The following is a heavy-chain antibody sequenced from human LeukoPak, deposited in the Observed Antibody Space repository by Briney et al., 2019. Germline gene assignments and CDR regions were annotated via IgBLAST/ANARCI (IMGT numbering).Heavy chain of an antibody. V-gene: IGHV4-4*02. D-gene: IGHD3-10*01. J-gene: IGHJ4*02. CDR2: IYHSGST. CDR1: GGPISSSNW. CDR3: ARVEITMVRGVMFL. Sequence: SGTLSLTCAVSGGPISSSNWWSWVRQPPGRGLEWIGEIYHSGSTNYNPSLKSRVTISVDKSKNQFSLKLSSVTAADTAVYYCARVEITMVRGVMFLWGQGTLVTVSS.